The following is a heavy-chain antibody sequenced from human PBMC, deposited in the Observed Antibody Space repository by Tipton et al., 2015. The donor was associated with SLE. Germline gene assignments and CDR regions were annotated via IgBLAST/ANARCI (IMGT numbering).Heavy chain of an antibody. Sequence: SLRLSCAASGFTFSSYGMHWVRQAPGKGLEWVAFIRYDGSNKYYADSVKGRFTTSRDNSKNTLYLQMNSLRAEDTAVYYCARDRYSTVSYFDYWGQGTLVTVSS. D-gene: IGHD6-13*01. CDR2: IRYDGSNK. J-gene: IGHJ4*02. V-gene: IGHV3-30*02. CDR3: ARDRYSTVSYFDY. CDR1: GFTFSSYG.